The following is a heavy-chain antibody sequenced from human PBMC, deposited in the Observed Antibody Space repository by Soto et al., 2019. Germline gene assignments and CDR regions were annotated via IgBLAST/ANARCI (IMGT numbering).Heavy chain of an antibody. Sequence: ASVKVSCKASGYTFTSYGISWVRQAPGQGLEWMGWISAYNGNTNYAQKLQGRVTMTTDTSTSTAYMELRSLRSDDTAVYYCARVRDIVDLDYGMDVWGQGTTVTVSS. D-gene: IGHD2-15*01. CDR1: GYTFTSYG. J-gene: IGHJ6*02. CDR2: ISAYNGNT. CDR3: ARVRDIVDLDYGMDV. V-gene: IGHV1-18*04.